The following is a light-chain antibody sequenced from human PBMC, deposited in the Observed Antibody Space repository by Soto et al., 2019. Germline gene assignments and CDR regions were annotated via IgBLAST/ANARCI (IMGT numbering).Light chain of an antibody. CDR2: EVS. Sequence: QSVLAQPASLAGSPGQSITISCTGTSSDVGSYNYVSWYQQHPGKAPKLMIYEVSDRPPGISSRFSGSKSGNTASLTISGPQTEDEADYYCSSYTSRSTLFGTGNKVTVL. CDR3: SSYTSRSTL. CDR1: SSDVGSYNY. J-gene: IGLJ1*01. V-gene: IGLV2-14*01.